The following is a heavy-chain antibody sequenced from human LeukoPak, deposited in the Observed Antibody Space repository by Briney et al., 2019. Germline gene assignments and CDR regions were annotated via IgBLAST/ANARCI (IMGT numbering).Heavy chain of an antibody. D-gene: IGHD2-2*01. CDR1: RYTFRNFV. Sequence: ASVRVSCKTSRYTFRNFVITWLRQAPGQGLEWMGWISGNNDNPNYGQKFQGRFTVTTDSSTSTAYMELRNLRFDDTAVYYCARDGTSTDDYWGQGTLVTVSS. J-gene: IGHJ4*02. CDR2: ISGNNDNP. CDR3: ARDGTSTDDY. V-gene: IGHV1-18*01.